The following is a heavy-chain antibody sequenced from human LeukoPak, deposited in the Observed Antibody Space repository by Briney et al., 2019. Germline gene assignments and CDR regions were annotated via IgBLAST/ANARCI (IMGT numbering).Heavy chain of an antibody. V-gene: IGHV3-66*01. D-gene: IGHD2-15*01. J-gene: IGHJ6*02. CDR3: ARGNLGYCSGGSCYDYGMDV. Sequence: GGSLRLSCAASGFTVSSNYMSWARQAPGKGLEWVSVIYSGGSTYYADSVKGRFTISRDNSKNTLYLQMNSLRAEDTAVYYCARGNLGYCSGGSCYDYGMDVWGQGTTVTVSS. CDR2: IYSGGST. CDR1: GFTVSSNY.